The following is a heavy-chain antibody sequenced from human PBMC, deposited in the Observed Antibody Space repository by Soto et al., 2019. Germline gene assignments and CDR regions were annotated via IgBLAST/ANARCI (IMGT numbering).Heavy chain of an antibody. V-gene: IGHV3-33*01. CDR3: ARAYGSGTTGFDY. CDR2: IWYDGSNK. Sequence: QVQLVESGGGVVQPGRSLRLSCAASGFTFSSYGMHWVRQAPGKGLEWVAVIWYDGSNKYYADSVKGRFTISRDNSKNTLYLQMNSLRAEDTAVYYCARAYGSGTTGFDYWGQGTLVTVSS. D-gene: IGHD3-10*01. CDR1: GFTFSSYG. J-gene: IGHJ4*02.